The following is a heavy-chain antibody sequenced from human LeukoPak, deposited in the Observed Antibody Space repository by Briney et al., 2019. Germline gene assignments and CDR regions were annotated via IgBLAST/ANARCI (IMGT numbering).Heavy chain of an antibody. J-gene: IGHJ6*03. D-gene: IGHD6-13*01. Sequence: SETLSLTCAVYGGSFSGYYWSWIRQPPGKGLEWIGEINHSGSTNYNPSLKSRVTISVDTSKNQFSLKLSSVTAADTAVYYCAREGSGAAAGNYYYYYMDVWGKGTTVTISS. CDR2: INHSGST. CDR1: GGSFSGYY. CDR3: AREGSGAAAGNYYYYYMDV. V-gene: IGHV4-34*01.